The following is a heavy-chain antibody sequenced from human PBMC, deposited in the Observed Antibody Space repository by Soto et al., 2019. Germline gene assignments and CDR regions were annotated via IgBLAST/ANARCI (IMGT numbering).Heavy chain of an antibody. Sequence: GGSLRLSCAASGFTFSSYAMHWVRQAPGKGLEWVAVISYDGSNKYYADSVKGRFTISRDNSKNTLYLQMNSLRAEDTAVYYCARDGAARYCSSTSCYASNPLDPWGQGT. D-gene: IGHD2-2*01. CDR2: ISYDGSNK. CDR3: ARDGAARYCSSTSCYASNPLDP. V-gene: IGHV3-30-3*01. J-gene: IGHJ5*02. CDR1: GFTFSSYA.